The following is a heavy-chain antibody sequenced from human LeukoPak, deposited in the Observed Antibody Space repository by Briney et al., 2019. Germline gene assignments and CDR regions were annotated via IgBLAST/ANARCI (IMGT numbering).Heavy chain of an antibody. D-gene: IGHD3-10*01. Sequence: GGSLRLSCAASGFTFSSYGMHWVRQAPGKGLEWVAFIRYDGSNKYYADSVKGRFTISRDNSKNTLYLQMNSLRAEDTAVYYCAKDQGYYGSGRKQPFDYGGQGTLVTVSA. CDR2: IRYDGSNK. CDR1: GFTFSSYG. J-gene: IGHJ4*02. V-gene: IGHV3-30*02. CDR3: AKDQGYYGSGRKQPFDY.